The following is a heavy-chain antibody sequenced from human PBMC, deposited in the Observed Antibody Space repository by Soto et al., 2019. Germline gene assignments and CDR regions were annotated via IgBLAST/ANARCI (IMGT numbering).Heavy chain of an antibody. J-gene: IGHJ4*02. Sequence: GGSLRLSCAASGFTFSSYWMSWVRQAPGKGLEWVANIKQDGSEKYYVDSVKGRFTISRDNAKNSLYLQMNSLRAEDTAVYYCARERSRSGSYYFDYWGQGTLVTVSS. V-gene: IGHV3-7*01. D-gene: IGHD1-26*01. CDR2: IKQDGSEK. CDR1: GFTFSSYW. CDR3: ARERSRSGSYYFDY.